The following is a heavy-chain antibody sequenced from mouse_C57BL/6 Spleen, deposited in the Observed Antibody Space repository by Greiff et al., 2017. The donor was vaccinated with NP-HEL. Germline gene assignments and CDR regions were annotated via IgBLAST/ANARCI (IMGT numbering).Heavy chain of an antibody. CDR1: GFTFSSYA. CDR3: ARENYGSRGYFDY. V-gene: IGHV5-4*01. CDR2: ISDGGSYT. D-gene: IGHD1-1*01. J-gene: IGHJ2*01. Sequence: EVQLVESGGGLVKPGGSLKLSCAASGFTFSSYAMSWVRQTPEKRLEWVATISDGGSYTYYPDNVKGRFTISRDNAKNNLYLQMSHLKSEDTAMYYCARENYGSRGYFDYWGQGTTLTVSS.